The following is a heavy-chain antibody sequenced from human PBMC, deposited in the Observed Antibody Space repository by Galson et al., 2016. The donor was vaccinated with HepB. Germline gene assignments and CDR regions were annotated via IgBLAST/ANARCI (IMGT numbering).Heavy chain of an antibody. Sequence: TCTVSGGSISSGGYYWNWIRQRPGKGLEWIGYISNSGSTHYNPSLKSRLTMSVDTSKNQFSLKLSSVTAADSAVYFCARVAAATLGYYYYYGLDVWGQGTTVTVSS. V-gene: IGHV4-31*03. J-gene: IGHJ6*02. D-gene: IGHD2-15*01. CDR1: GGSISSGGYY. CDR3: ARVAAATLGYYYYYGLDV. CDR2: ISNSGST.